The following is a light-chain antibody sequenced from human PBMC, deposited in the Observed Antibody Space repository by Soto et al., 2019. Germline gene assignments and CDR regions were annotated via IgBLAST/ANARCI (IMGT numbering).Light chain of an antibody. CDR1: NSNIASNT. J-gene: IGLJ1*01. CDR3: AAGDDPLNLYV. V-gene: IGLV1-44*01. CDR2: YNN. Sequence: QSVLTQPPSASETPGQTVSISCSGSNSNIASNTVNWYQHLPGTAPKLLIYYNNQRPSGVPDRFSGSKSGTSASLAISGLQCEDESNYYWAAGDDPLNLYVFGTGTKVPAL.